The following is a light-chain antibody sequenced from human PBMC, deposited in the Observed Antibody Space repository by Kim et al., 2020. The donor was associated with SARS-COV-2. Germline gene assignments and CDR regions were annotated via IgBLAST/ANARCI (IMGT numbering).Light chain of an antibody. Sequence: GQSVTISCTGTSSDVGGYNYVSWYQQPPRDAHQLIIYEVSRRPSVVPDRFSGYTSGNTASLSVSGLQSEDEADYYCSSYVDSDQYAFGTGTKVTV. CDR3: SSYVDSDQYA. CDR2: EVS. CDR1: SSDVGGYNY. J-gene: IGLJ1*01. V-gene: IGLV2-8*01.